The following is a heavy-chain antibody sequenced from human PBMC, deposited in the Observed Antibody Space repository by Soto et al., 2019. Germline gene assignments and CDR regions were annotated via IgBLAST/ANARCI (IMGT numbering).Heavy chain of an antibody. Sequence: EVQLVESGGDLVQPGGSLRLSCATSGFTVSGNWMSWVRQASGKGLEWVANIKEDGSEKYYVDSVRGRFTISRDNAKNSLYLQMNSLRADDSAVYYCVRNYDSGQGTLVSVSP. J-gene: IGHJ4*02. CDR3: VRNYD. V-gene: IGHV3-7*05. CDR1: GFTVSGNW. D-gene: IGHD3-16*01. CDR2: IKEDGSEK.